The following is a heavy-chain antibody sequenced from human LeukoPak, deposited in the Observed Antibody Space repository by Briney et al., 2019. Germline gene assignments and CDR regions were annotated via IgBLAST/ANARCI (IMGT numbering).Heavy chain of an antibody. J-gene: IGHJ6*03. Sequence: GGSLRLSCAASGFTFSDYYMSWIRQAPGKGLEWVSYISSSGSTIYYADSVKGRFTISRDNAKNSLYLQMNSLRAEDTAMYYCARLWDLYYYYMDVWGKGTTVTVSS. CDR2: ISSSGSTI. CDR3: ARLWDLYYYYMDV. D-gene: IGHD1-26*01. CDR1: GFTFSDYY. V-gene: IGHV3-11*04.